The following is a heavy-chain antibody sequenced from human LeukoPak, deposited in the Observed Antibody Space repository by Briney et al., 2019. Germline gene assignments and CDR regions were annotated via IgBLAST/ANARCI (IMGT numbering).Heavy chain of an antibody. CDR3: ARARLGRFLEWLLPYYFDY. CDR2: MNQSGST. CDR1: GGSFSGYY. Sequence: SETLSLTCAVYGGSFSGYYWRWIRQPPGKGVEWIGEMNQSGSTNYNPSPKSRVTISVDTSKDQFSLKLSSVTAADTAVYYCARARLGRFLEWLLPYYFDYWGQGTLVTVSS. V-gene: IGHV4-34*01. D-gene: IGHD3-3*01. J-gene: IGHJ4*02.